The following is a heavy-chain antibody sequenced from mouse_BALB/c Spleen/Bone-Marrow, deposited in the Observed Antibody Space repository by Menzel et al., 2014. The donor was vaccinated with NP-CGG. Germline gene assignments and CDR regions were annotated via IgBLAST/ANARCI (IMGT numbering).Heavy chain of an antibody. J-gene: IGHJ3*01. D-gene: IGHD4-1*01. CDR2: IDPRTANT. Sequence: VQLQQSGAELAKPGASVKMSCKVSDYTFTSYWIHWVKQRPGQGLEWIGYIDPRTANTEYSQKFKDKATLTADKSSSTAYMQLSSLTSEDPAVYYCARYWDAYWGQGTLVTVSA. V-gene: IGHV1-7*01. CDR3: ARYWDAY. CDR1: DYTFTSYW.